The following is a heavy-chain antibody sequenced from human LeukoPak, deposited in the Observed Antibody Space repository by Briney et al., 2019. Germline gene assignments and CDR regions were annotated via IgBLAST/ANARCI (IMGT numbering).Heavy chain of an antibody. CDR1: GFTFSNAW. Sequence: PGGSLRLSCAASGFTFSNAWMSWVRQAPGKGLEWVGRIKSKTDGGTTDYAAPVKGRFTISKDASKNTLYLQMNSLKTEDTAVYYCTTDGGYSSGWYFDYWGQGTLVTVSS. J-gene: IGHJ4*02. CDR3: TTDGGYSSGWYFDY. CDR2: IKSKTDGGTT. D-gene: IGHD6-19*01. V-gene: IGHV3-15*01.